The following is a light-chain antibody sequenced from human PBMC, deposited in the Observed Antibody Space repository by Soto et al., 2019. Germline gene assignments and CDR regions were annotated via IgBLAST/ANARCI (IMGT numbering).Light chain of an antibody. J-gene: IGKJ5*01. V-gene: IGKV3-20*01. Sequence: VVWTQSPGTLSLSPGERATLSCRDTQSVSSSYLAWYQQKPGQAPRLLIYGASSRATGIPDRFCGSGSGTDFTLTISRLEPEDFAVYYCQQYGRLPITFGQGTRLEIK. CDR3: QQYGRLPIT. CDR2: GAS. CDR1: QSVSSSY.